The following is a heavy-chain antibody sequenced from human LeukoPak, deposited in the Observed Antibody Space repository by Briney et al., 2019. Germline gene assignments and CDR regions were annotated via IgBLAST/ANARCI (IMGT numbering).Heavy chain of an antibody. CDR3: ARGGLGYSSSWCDS. D-gene: IGHD6-13*01. CDR1: GFTFSTYS. J-gene: IGHJ5*01. Sequence: GGSLRLSCAASGFTFSTYSMNWVRQAPGKGLEWVSYISGSGSTIYYADSVKGRFTISRDSAKNSLYLQLNRLRAEDTAVYYCARGGLGYSSSWCDSWGQGTLVTVSS. CDR2: ISGSGSTI. V-gene: IGHV3-48*01.